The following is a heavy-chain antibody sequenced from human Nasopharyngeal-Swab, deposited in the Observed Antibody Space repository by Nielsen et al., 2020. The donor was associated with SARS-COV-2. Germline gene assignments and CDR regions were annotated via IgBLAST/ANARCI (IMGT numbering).Heavy chain of an antibody. CDR3: ARAIYCSSTSCFGFDY. D-gene: IGHD2-2*01. J-gene: IGHJ4*02. CDR1: GFTFSSYG. CDR2: IWYDGSNK. Sequence: GWSLKISWAASGFTFSSYGMHWVRQAPGKVLEWVAVIWYDGSNKYYADSVKGRFTISRDNSKNTLYLQMNSLRAEDTAVYYCARAIYCSSTSCFGFDYWGQGTLVTVSS. V-gene: IGHV3-33*01.